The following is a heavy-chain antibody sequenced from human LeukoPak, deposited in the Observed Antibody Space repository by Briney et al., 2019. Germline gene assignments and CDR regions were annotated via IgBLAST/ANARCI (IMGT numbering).Heavy chain of an antibody. V-gene: IGHV4-39*07. CDR2: IYYSGST. CDR1: GGSISSSSYY. D-gene: IGHD3-10*01. CDR3: ARGSMVRGVILRYYYYGMDV. Sequence: SETLSLTCTVSGGSISSSSYYWGWIRQPPGKGLEWIGSIYYSGSTYYNPSLKSRVTMSVDTSKNQFSLKLSSVTAADTAVYYCARGSMVRGVILRYYYYGMDVWGQGTTVTVSS. J-gene: IGHJ6*02.